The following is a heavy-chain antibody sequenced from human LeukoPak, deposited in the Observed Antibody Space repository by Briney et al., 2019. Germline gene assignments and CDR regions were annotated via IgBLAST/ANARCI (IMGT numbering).Heavy chain of an antibody. CDR3: ARLQGMDTASK. CDR2: IYHSGST. Sequence: SETLSLTCAVSGYSISSGYYWGWIRQPPGKGLGWIGSIYHSGSTYYNPSLKSRVTISVDTSKNQFSLKLSSVTAADTAVYYCARLQGMDTASKWGQGTLVTVSS. V-gene: IGHV4-38-2*01. J-gene: IGHJ4*02. CDR1: GYSISSGYY. D-gene: IGHD5-18*01.